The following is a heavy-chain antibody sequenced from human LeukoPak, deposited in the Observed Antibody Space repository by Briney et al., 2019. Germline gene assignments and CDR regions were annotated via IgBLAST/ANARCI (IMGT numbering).Heavy chain of an antibody. CDR1: GYTFTSYG. J-gene: IGHJ4*02. D-gene: IGHD3-9*01. V-gene: IGHV1-18*01. CDR2: ISAYNGNT. Sequence: ASVKVSCKASGYTFTSYGISWVRQAPGQGLEWMGWISAYNGNTNYAQKLQGRVTMTTDTSTSTAYMELSSLRSEDTAVYYCASRYCDILTGYYKYFDYWGQGTLVTVSS. CDR3: ASRYCDILTGYYKYFDY.